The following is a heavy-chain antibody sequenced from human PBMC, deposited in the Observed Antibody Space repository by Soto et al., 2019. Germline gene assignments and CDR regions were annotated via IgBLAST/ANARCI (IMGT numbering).Heavy chain of an antibody. V-gene: IGHV1-8*01. CDR3: ARSVVVPNYYYYGMDV. CDR2: MNPDSGNT. Sequence: GASGKVCCKASGYTFTSYDINWVRQATGQGPEWMGWMNPDSGNTGYVQKFQGRVTMTRNTAISTAYMELSSLRSEDTAVYYCARSVVVPNYYYYGMDVWGQGTTVTVSS. CDR1: GYTFTSYD. D-gene: IGHD2-15*01. J-gene: IGHJ6*02.